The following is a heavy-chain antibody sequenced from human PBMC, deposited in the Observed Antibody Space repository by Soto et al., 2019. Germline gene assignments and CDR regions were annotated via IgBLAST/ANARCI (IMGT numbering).Heavy chain of an antibody. CDR2: IYGSGRGI. CDR1: GLPHSSFA. Sequence: EVQLWESEGGWVQPGGSLRLSCTASGLPHSSFAMMWVRQAPGKGLECVAGIYGSGRGIEYADSVKGRFTISRDNSRNTVYLQMTDLRADDTAVYYCAKDAVYNDGLWLMDHWGQGTQVTVSS. CDR3: AKDAVYNDGLWLMDH. V-gene: IGHV3-23*05. D-gene: IGHD2-21*01. J-gene: IGHJ4*02.